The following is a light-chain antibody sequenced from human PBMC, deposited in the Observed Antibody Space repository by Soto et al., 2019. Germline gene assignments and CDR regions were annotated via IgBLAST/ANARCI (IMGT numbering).Light chain of an antibody. V-gene: IGKV1-6*01. J-gene: IGKJ1*01. CDR2: AAS. Sequence: AIQRTQSTSSLSASVGDRVTITCRASQGIRNDLGWYQQEPGKAPKLLIYAASSLESGVPSRFSGSGSGTDFTLTISSLQPEDFATYYCLQDYNYPWTFGQGTKVDIK. CDR1: QGIRND. CDR3: LQDYNYPWT.